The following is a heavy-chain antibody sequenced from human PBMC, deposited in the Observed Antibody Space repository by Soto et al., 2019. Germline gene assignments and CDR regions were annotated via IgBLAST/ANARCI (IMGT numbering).Heavy chain of an antibody. V-gene: IGHV5-51*01. Sequence: GESLKISCKGSGYRFSSYLIGWVRQMPGKGLEWMGIIYAGDSDTRYSPSFQGQVTISADKSFSTAYLQWSSLKASDTAMYYCARQEYSSWSPAFDFWGQGTMVTV. J-gene: IGHJ3*01. D-gene: IGHD6-6*01. CDR2: IYAGDSDT. CDR3: ARQEYSSWSPAFDF. CDR1: GYRFSSYL.